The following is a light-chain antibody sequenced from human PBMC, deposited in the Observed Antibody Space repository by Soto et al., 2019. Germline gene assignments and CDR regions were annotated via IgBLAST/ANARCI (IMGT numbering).Light chain of an antibody. CDR1: SSNIGSAY. Sequence: QSVLTQPPSASGPPGQTVTISCSGSSSNIGSAYIYWYQHLPGTAPKLLIDRNNQRPSGVPDRFSASKSGTSASLAISGLRSEDDADYYCAAWDDSLVVFGGGTQLTVL. CDR3: AAWDDSLVV. CDR2: RNN. V-gene: IGLV1-47*01. J-gene: IGLJ2*01.